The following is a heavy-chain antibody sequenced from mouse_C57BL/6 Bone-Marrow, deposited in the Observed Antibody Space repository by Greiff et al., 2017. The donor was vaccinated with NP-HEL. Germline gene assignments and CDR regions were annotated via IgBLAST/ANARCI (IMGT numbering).Heavy chain of an antibody. Sequence: VQLQQSGAELVRPGASVKLSCTASGFNIKDYYMHWVKQRPEQGLEWIGRIDPEDGDTEYAPKFQGKATMTADTSSNTAYLQLSSLTSEDTAVYYCTLFYYYGSSYRYFDVWGTGTTGTVSS. J-gene: IGHJ1*03. CDR3: TLFYYYGSSYRYFDV. D-gene: IGHD1-1*01. V-gene: IGHV14-1*01. CDR1: GFNIKDYY. CDR2: IDPEDGDT.